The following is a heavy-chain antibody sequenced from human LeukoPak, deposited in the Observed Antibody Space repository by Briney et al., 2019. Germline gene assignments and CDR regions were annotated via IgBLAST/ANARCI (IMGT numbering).Heavy chain of an antibody. CDR1: RYTFTGYY. D-gene: IGHD2-8*02. CDR2: INPNSGGT. J-gene: IGHJ4*02. V-gene: IGHV1-2*02. CDR3: ATYRQVLLPFES. Sequence: GASVKVSCKASRYTFTGYYMHWVRQAPGQGLEWMGWINPNSGGTDYAQKFQGRVTMTRDTSITTAYMELRRLRSDDTAVYYCATYRQVLLPFESWGQGTLVTVSS.